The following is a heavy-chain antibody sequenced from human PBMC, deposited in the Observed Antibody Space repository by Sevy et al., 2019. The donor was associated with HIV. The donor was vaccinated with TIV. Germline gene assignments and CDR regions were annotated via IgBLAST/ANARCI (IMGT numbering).Heavy chain of an antibody. CDR2: ISGSGGSI. V-gene: IGHV3-23*01. J-gene: IGHJ4*02. CDR1: GFIFNSYG. Sequence: GGSLRLSCAASGFIFNSYGMSWVRQAPGKGMEWVSGISGSGGSIYYADSVKGRFTISRDNFKNTLYLQMNSLRAKDTAVYYCRGVGTTTNFDYWGQGTLVTVSS. CDR3: RGVGTTTNFDY. D-gene: IGHD1-26*01.